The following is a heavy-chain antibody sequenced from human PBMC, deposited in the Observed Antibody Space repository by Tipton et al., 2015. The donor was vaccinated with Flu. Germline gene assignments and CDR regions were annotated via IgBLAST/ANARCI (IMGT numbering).Heavy chain of an antibody. J-gene: IGHJ3*02. CDR2: IYYSGST. CDR1: GGSISSSSYY. V-gene: IGHV4-39*07. D-gene: IGHD3-22*01. Sequence: TLSLTCTVSGGSISSSSYYWGWIRQPPGKGLEWIGSIYYSGSTYYNPSLKSRVTLSVDTSKNQFSLKLSSVTAADTAVYYCARRGIVVVRRSDAFDIWGQGTMVTVSS. CDR3: ARRGIVVVRRSDAFDI.